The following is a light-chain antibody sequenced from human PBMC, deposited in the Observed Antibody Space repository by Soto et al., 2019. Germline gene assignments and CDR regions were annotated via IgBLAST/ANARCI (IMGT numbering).Light chain of an antibody. V-gene: IGLV2-14*01. CDR2: EVS. CDR1: SSDVGGYDS. J-gene: IGLJ2*01. CDR3: SAYTSSSTVA. Sequence: QSALTQPASVSGSPGQSITISCSGTSSDVGGYDSVSWYQQHPGKAPKLMIYEVSNRPSGVSIRFSASKSGNTASLTISGLQAEDEADYYCSAYTSSSTVAFAGGTKLAVL.